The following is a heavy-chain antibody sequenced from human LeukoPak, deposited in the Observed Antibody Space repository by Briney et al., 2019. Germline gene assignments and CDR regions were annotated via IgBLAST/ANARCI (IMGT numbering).Heavy chain of an antibody. V-gene: IGHV1-46*01. J-gene: IGHJ5*01. CDR2: INPTGGSS. CDR1: GYTFTNYY. CDR3: ARGPHDGSGWYEF. D-gene: IGHD3-22*01. Sequence: ASVKVSCKASGYTFTNYYMHWVRQAPGQGLERMGIINPTGGSSSYAQKFQGRVTMTRDTSTSTVYMELRSLRSEDTAVYYCARGPHDGSGWYEFWGQGTLVTVSS.